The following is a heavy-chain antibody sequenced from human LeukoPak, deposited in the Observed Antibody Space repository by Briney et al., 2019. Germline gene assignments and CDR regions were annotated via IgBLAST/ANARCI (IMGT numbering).Heavy chain of an antibody. J-gene: IGHJ6*02. V-gene: IGHV3-74*01. Sequence: GGSLRLSCAASGFTFSSYWMHWVRQAPGKGLVWVSRINSDGSSTSYADSVKGRFTISRDNAKNTLYLQMNSLRAEDTAVYYCARVFGYCGGDCSYGMDVWGQGTTVTVSS. D-gene: IGHD2-21*01. CDR2: INSDGSST. CDR3: ARVFGYCGGDCSYGMDV. CDR1: GFTFSSYW.